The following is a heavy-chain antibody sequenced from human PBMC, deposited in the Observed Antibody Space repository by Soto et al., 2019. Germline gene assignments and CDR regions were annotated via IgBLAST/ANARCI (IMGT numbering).Heavy chain of an antibody. D-gene: IGHD6-13*01. CDR1: GGSISSGGYY. J-gene: IGHJ5*02. CDR2: IYYSGST. V-gene: IGHV4-31*03. Sequence: SETLSLTCTVSGGSISSGGYYWSWIRQHPGKGLEWIGYIYYSGSTYYNPSLKSRVTISVDTSKNQFSLKLSSVTAADTAVYYCARSSDSSRWEYNWFDPWGQGTLVTVSS. CDR3: ARSSDSSRWEYNWFDP.